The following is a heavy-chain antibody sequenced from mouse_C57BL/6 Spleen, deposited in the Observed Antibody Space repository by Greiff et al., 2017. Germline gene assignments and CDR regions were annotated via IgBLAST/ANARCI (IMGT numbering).Heavy chain of an antibody. D-gene: IGHD1-1*01. Sequence: QVQLKQPGAELVKPGASVKMSCKASGYTFTSYWITWVKQRPGQGLEWIGDIYPGSGSTNYNEKFKSKATLTVDTSSSTAYMQLSSLTSEDSAVYYCAREEGNYYYGSSRFAYWGQGTLVTVSA. CDR3: AREEGNYYYGSSRFAY. CDR1: GYTFTSYW. CDR2: IYPGSGST. J-gene: IGHJ3*01. V-gene: IGHV1-55*01.